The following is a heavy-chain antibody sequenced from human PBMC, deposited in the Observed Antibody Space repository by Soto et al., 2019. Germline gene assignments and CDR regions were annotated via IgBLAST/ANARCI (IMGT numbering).Heavy chain of an antibody. CDR3: ARQKTVAGTGDTFDI. Sequence: SETLSLTCTVSGVSIESYYWNWIRQPPGKELEWIGYINYRGTTNYNPSLKSRLAMSLDSSKNEFFLKLNSVTAADTAVYYCARQKTVAGTGDTFDIWGQGTMVTVSS. CDR1: GVSIESYY. J-gene: IGHJ3*02. CDR2: INYRGTT. D-gene: IGHD6-19*01. V-gene: IGHV4-59*08.